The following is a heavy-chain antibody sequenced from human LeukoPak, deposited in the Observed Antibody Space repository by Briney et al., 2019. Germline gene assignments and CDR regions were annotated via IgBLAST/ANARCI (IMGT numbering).Heavy chain of an antibody. CDR1: GYSITSAYY. J-gene: IGHJ4*02. V-gene: IGHV4-38-2*02. CDR2: FFLKGST. CDR3: ARVARCTSCFDVDY. D-gene: IGHD2-2*01. Sequence: SQTLSLTCTVSGYSITSAYYWGWIRQPPGKGLEWIGSFFLKGSTYYNPSLKSRVTISVDTSKNQFSLTLSSVTAADTAVYYCARVARCTSCFDVDYWGQGTLVTVSS.